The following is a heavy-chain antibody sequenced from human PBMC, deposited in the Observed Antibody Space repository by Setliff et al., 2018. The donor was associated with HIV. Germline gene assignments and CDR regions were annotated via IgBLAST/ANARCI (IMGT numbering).Heavy chain of an antibody. CDR3: ARDQRLFYFDS. CDR2: INTKTGNP. Sequence: ASVKVSCKASGYTFTSYAMHWVRQAPGQALEWLGWINTKTGNPTYAQGLTGQFVFSLDTSISTAYLQISSLKAEDTAVYYCARDQRLFYFDSWGQGTLVTVSS. J-gene: IGHJ4*02. V-gene: IGHV7-4-1*02. CDR1: GYTFTSYA.